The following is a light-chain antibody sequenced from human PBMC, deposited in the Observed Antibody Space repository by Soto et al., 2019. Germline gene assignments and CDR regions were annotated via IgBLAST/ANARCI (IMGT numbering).Light chain of an antibody. CDR2: DGY. J-gene: IGKJ5*01. CDR1: QTIDS. Sequence: TQSPSTLSASVGDRVTITCRASQTIDSWYQQKPGQPPRLLIYDGYYRATDTPPRFSGSGSGTDFTLTISSLEPEDSAVYYCQQRNMWPITFGQGTLLEIK. V-gene: IGKV3-11*01. CDR3: QQRNMWPIT.